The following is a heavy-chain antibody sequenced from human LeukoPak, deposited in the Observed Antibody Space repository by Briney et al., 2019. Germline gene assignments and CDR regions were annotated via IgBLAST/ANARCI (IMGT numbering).Heavy chain of an antibody. CDR1: GFTFSNYA. D-gene: IGHD1-26*01. V-gene: IGHV3-23*01. CDR3: AKDRVGNNKGYYFDY. J-gene: IGHJ4*02. Sequence: GGSLRLSCAASGFTFSNYAMSWVRQAPGKGLEWVSAISGSGGSSKYYADSVKGRFTIFRDNSKNTLYLQMNSLRAEDTAIYYCAKDRVGNNKGYYFDYWGQGTLVTVSS. CDR2: ISGSGGSSK.